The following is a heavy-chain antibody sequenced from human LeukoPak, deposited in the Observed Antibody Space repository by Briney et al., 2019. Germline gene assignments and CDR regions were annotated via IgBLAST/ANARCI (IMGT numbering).Heavy chain of an antibody. D-gene: IGHD3-3*01. J-gene: IGHJ4*02. Sequence: GGSLRLSCAASGFTFSSYGMHWVRQAPGKGLEWVAVISYDGSNKYYADSVKGRFTISRDNSKNTLYLQTNSLRAEDTAVYYCAKPHRAYYDFWSGYRFDYWGQGTLVTVSS. CDR3: AKPHRAYYDFWSGYRFDY. CDR1: GFTFSSYG. CDR2: ISYDGSNK. V-gene: IGHV3-30*18.